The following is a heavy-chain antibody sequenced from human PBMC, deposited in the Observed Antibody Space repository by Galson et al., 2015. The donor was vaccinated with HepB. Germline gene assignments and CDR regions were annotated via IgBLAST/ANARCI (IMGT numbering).Heavy chain of an antibody. CDR1: GFTFSRYN. V-gene: IGHV3-48*01. Sequence: SLRLSCAASGFTFSRYNMNWVRQVPGKGLEWLSYISYGTSTIYYADSVKGRFTISRDNAKNSLYLQMDSLRAEDTGVYYCARDATPPISIFGVGYVDYWGQGALLTVSS. CDR3: ARDATPPISIFGVGYVDY. J-gene: IGHJ4*02. CDR2: ISYGTSTI. D-gene: IGHD3-3*01.